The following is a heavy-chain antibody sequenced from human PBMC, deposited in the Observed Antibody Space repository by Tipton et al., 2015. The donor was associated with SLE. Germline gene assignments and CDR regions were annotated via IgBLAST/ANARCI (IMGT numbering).Heavy chain of an antibody. CDR3: ARRNPYLYFDL. D-gene: IGHD2-21*01. V-gene: IGHV4-34*01. J-gene: IGHJ2*01. CDR2: INHSGTT. Sequence: TLSLTCTVYGGSFSGYYWSWIRQPPGKGLEWIGEINHSGTTHYNPSLKSRATISLDTSKNHFSLKLISMTVADTALFFCARRNPYLYFDLWGRGTLVIVSS. CDR1: GGSFSGYY.